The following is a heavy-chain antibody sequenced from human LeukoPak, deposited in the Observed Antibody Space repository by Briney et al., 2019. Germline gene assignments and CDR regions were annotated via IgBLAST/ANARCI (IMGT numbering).Heavy chain of an antibody. Sequence: PSETLSLTCTVSGGSISSYYWSWIRQPPGKGLEWIGYIYYSGSTNYNPSLKSRVTISVDTSKNQFSLKLSSVTAADTAVYYCASEGGPSSWFNWFDPWGQGTLVTVSS. CDR3: ASEGGPSSWFNWFDP. CDR1: GGSISSYY. J-gene: IGHJ5*02. V-gene: IGHV4-59*01. CDR2: IYYSGST. D-gene: IGHD6-13*01.